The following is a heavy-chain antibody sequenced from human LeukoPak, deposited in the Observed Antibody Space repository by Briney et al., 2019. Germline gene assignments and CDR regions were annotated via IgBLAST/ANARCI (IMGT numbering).Heavy chain of an antibody. V-gene: IGHV4-59*01. CDR3: ARERGYDSSGYYYDY. CDR2: IYYSGST. J-gene: IGHJ4*02. D-gene: IGHD3-22*01. CDR1: GGSISSYY. Sequence: PSETLSLTCTVSGGSISSYYWSWIRQPPGKGLEWIGYIYYSGSTNYNPSLKSRVTISADTSKNQFSLKLSSVTAADTAVYYCARERGYDSSGYYYDYWGQGTLVTVSS.